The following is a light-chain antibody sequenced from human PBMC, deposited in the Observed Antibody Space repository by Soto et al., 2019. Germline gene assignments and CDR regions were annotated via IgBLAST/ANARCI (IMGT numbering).Light chain of an antibody. Sequence: QSVLTQPASVSGSPGQSITISCTGTNSDVGGYNSVSWYQHHPGKAPKLIIYDVSNRPSGVSNRFSGSKSGNTASLTISGLQAEDEADYYCNSYTSSSTQVFGTGTKVTVL. V-gene: IGLV2-14*03. J-gene: IGLJ1*01. CDR2: DVS. CDR3: NSYTSSSTQV. CDR1: NSDVGGYNS.